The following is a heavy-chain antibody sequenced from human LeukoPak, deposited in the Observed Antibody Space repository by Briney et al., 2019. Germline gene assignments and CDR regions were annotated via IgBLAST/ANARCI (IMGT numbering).Heavy chain of an antibody. CDR1: GGTFSSYA. V-gene: IGHV1-69*13. J-gene: IGHJ6*03. Sequence: SVKVSCKASGGTFSSYAISWVRQAPGQGLEWMGGIIPIFGTANYAQKFQGRVTITADESTSTAYMELSSLRSEDTAVYYCARDRCPHCSSTSCYKCYYYYMDVWGKGTTVTVSS. D-gene: IGHD2-2*02. CDR2: IIPIFGTA. CDR3: ARDRCPHCSSTSCYKCYYYYMDV.